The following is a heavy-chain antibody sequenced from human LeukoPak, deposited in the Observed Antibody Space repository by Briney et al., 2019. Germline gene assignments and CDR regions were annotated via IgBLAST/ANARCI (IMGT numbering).Heavy chain of an antibody. CDR1: GYTFTSYY. Sequence: ASVKVSCKASGYTFTSYYMHWVRQAPGQGLEWMGIINPSGGSTSYAQKCQGRVTMTRDTSTSTVYMELSSLRSEDTAVYYCARGSLTPLIVVVVAAKANWFDPWGQGTLVTVSS. V-gene: IGHV1-46*01. CDR2: INPSGGST. CDR3: ARGSLTPLIVVVVAAKANWFDP. D-gene: IGHD2-15*01. J-gene: IGHJ5*02.